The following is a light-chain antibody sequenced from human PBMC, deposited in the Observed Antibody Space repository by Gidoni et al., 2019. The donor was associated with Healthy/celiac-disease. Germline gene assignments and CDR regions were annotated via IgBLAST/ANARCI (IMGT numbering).Light chain of an antibody. J-gene: IGKJ2*01. V-gene: IGKV3-11*01. CDR2: DAS. CDR3: QQRSNWRYT. Sequence: EIVLTQSPATLSLSPGERATLSCRASQSVSSYLAWYQQNPSQAPRLLIYDASNRATGLPARFSGSGSGTDFTLTISSLEPEDFAVYYCQQRSNWRYTFGQGTKLEIK. CDR1: QSVSSY.